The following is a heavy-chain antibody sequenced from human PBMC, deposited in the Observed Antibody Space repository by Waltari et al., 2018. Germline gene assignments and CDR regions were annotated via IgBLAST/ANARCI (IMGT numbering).Heavy chain of an antibody. Sequence: EVQLLESGGGLVQPGGSLRLSCGTSGFTFSSYAMSWVRQAPGKGLEWVSSIRGSGAKTYYADSVKGRFTISRDNYKNTVYLQMDGLRVEDTAKYYCAKLDRFSAGAWHAFDYWGPGTRVTVSS. V-gene: IGHV3-23*01. CDR3: AKLDRFSAGAWHAFDY. J-gene: IGHJ4*01. CDR1: GFTFSSYA. CDR2: IRGSGAKT. D-gene: IGHD3-10*01.